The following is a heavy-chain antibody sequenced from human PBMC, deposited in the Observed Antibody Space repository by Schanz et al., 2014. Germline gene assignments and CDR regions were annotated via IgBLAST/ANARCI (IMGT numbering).Heavy chain of an antibody. CDR3: ARDERDLPRSLFVF. V-gene: IGHV4-59*12. CDR2: IYYSGDT. J-gene: IGHJ4*02. D-gene: IGHD2-2*01. CDR1: GGSISSYY. Sequence: QLQLQESGPGLVKPSETLSLTCTVSGGSISSYYWSWIRQPPGKGLEWIGYIYYSGDTNYNPSLKSRVTIPLDKSKSQFSLTLNAVTAADTAVYYCARDERDLPRSLFVFWGQGTLVTVSS.